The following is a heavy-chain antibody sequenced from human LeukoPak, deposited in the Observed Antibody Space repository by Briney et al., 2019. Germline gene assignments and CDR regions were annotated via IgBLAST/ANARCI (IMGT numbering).Heavy chain of an antibody. D-gene: IGHD3-22*01. CDR2: IKQEGREK. Sequence: PGGSLRLSCAASGFTFSSYWMSWVRQAPGKGLEWVANIKQEGREKYYVDSVKGRFTISRDNAKNSLYLQMNSLRAEDTAVYYCARDEQYYYDSSGPTYYYYYYMDVWGKGTTVTISS. CDR1: GFTFSSYW. V-gene: IGHV3-7*01. CDR3: ARDEQYYYDSSGPTYYYYYYMDV. J-gene: IGHJ6*03.